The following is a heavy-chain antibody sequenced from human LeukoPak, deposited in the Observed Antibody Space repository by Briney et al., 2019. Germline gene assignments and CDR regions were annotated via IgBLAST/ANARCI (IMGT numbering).Heavy chain of an antibody. Sequence: GGSLRLSCAASGFTFSSSWMTWVRQAPGKGLEWVANIKPDGSDKYYVDSVKGRFTISRDNVKNSLYLQMNSLRGEDTAVYYCARVGLKSYYDSSGYSLSWGQGTLVTVSS. D-gene: IGHD3-22*01. J-gene: IGHJ5*02. CDR2: IKPDGSDK. CDR3: ARVGLKSYYDSSGYSLS. V-gene: IGHV3-7*01. CDR1: GFTFSSSW.